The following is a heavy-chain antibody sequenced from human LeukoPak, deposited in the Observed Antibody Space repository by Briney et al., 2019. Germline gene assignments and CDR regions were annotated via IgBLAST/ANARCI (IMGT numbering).Heavy chain of an antibody. V-gene: IGHV3-49*04. Sequence: GGSLRLSCTASGFTFGDYAMSWVRQAPGKGLEWVGFITSKAYGATTDYAASVKGRFTISRDDSKSIAYLQMNSLKSEDTAVYYCSRHIVGARTFFDYWGQGAQVTVSS. D-gene: IGHD1-26*01. J-gene: IGHJ4*02. CDR1: GFTFGDYA. CDR3: SRHIVGARTFFDY. CDR2: ITSKAYGATT.